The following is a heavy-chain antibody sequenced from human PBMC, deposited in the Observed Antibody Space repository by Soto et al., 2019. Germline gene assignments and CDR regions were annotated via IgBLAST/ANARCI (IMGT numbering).Heavy chain of an antibody. J-gene: IGHJ6*03. CDR3: ARERGGATATLDDYYCYRGV. CDR1: GDTFNDYY. CDR2: INPNGGVT. V-gene: IGHV1-2*04. Sequence: QVQLVQSGAEVKKPGASVTVSCRSSGDTFNDYYIHWVRQAPGQGLEWMGWINPNGGVTKYAQKSQGWGSMSRDASTRTVYMQLSRLRADDTAVYYCARERGGATATLDDYYCYRGVWGTGTTGTVSS. D-gene: IGHD5-12*01.